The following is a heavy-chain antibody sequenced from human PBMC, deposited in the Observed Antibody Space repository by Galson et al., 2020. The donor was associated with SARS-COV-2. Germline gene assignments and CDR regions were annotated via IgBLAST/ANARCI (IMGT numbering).Heavy chain of an antibody. Sequence: QAGGSLRLSCAASGFSFSSYWMSWVRQAPGKGLEWVANIKSDGSEQYYVDSVEGRVTISRDNAKNSLYLQMNSLRAEDTAVYYCARDRGYVSPTVREYYFDYWGRGTLVTVSS. CDR2: IKSDGSEQ. CDR1: GFSFSSYW. V-gene: IGHV3-7*04. D-gene: IGHD3-10*01. CDR3: ARDRGYVSPTVREYYFDY. J-gene: IGHJ4*02.